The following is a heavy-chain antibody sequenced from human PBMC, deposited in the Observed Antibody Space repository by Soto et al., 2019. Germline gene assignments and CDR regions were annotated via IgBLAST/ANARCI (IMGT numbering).Heavy chain of an antibody. CDR2: ISAYNGNT. J-gene: IGHJ3*02. Sequence: GASVKLSCKDSGYTITSNGISWVRQAPGQGLEWMGWISAYNGNTNYAQKLQGRVTMTTDTSTSTAYMELRSLRSDDTAVYYCARLVVAADDAFDIWGQGTMVTVSS. CDR3: ARLVVAADDAFDI. CDR1: GYTITSNG. V-gene: IGHV1-18*01. D-gene: IGHD2-15*01.